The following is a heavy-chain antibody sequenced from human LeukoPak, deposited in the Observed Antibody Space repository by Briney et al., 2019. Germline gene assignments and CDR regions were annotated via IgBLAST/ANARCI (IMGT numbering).Heavy chain of an antibody. CDR3: ARLGSAAHEGIQH. CDR1: GYFISSGFY. J-gene: IGHJ1*01. V-gene: IGHV4-38-2*01. Sequence: SETLSLTCAVSGYFISSGFYWGWIRQPPGKGLEWVGSVFHSGSPSYSPSLKSRVTISIDTSKNQFSLKLTSVTAADTATYYCARLGSAAHEGIQHWGQGTLVTVSS. D-gene: IGHD7-27*01. CDR2: VFHSGSP.